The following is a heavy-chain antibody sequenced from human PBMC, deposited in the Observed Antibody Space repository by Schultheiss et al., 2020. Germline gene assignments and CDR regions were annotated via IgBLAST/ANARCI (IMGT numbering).Heavy chain of an antibody. D-gene: IGHD6-19*01. CDR1: GGSISSSNW. CDR2: IYHSGST. CDR3: AKDLGAVKSHFDY. V-gene: IGHV4-4*02. J-gene: IGHJ4*02. Sequence: SATLSLTCAVSGGSISSSNWWSWVRQPPGKGLEWIGEIYHSGSTYYNPSLKSRVTISVDTSKNQFSLKLSSVTAADTAVYYCAKDLGAVKSHFDYWGQGTLVTGSS.